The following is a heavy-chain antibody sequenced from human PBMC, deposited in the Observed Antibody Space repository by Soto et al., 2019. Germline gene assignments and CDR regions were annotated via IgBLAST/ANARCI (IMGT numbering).Heavy chain of an antibody. V-gene: IGHV4-31*03. CDR1: GGSISSGGYY. Sequence: PSETLSLTCTVSGGSISSGGYYWSWIRQHPGKGLEWIGYIYYSGSTYYNPSLKSRVTISVDTSKNQFSLKLSSVTAADTAVYYCAREVAGTGTLGYYYGMDVWAQGTTVTVSS. CDR3: AREVAGTGTLGYYYGMDV. CDR2: IYYSGST. D-gene: IGHD6-19*01. J-gene: IGHJ6*02.